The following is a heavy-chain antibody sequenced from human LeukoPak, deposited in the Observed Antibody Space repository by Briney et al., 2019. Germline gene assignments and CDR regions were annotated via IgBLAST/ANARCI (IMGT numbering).Heavy chain of an antibody. J-gene: IGHJ4*02. CDR1: GYTFTSYY. CDR3: AREEGAVAGDFDY. D-gene: IGHD6-19*01. Sequence: ASVTVSCTASGYTFTSYYMHWVRQTPGQGLEWMGIINPSGGSTSYAQKFQGRVTMTRDTSTSTVYMELSSLRSEDTAVYYCAREEGAVAGDFDYWGQGTLVTVSS. CDR2: INPSGGST. V-gene: IGHV1-46*01.